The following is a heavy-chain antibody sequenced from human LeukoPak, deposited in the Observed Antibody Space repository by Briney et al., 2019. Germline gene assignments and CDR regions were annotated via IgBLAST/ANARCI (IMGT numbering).Heavy chain of an antibody. J-gene: IGHJ3*02. D-gene: IGHD3-22*01. CDR2: IYYSGST. CDR3: AREIEYYYDSSGYYYYAFDI. V-gene: IGHV4-59*01. Sequence: PSETLSLTCTVSGGSISSYYWSWIRQPPGKGLEWIGYIYYSGSTNYNPSLKSRVTISVDTSKNHFSLKLSSVTAADTAVYYCAREIEYYYDSSGYYYYAFDIWGQGTMVTVSS. CDR1: GGSISSYY.